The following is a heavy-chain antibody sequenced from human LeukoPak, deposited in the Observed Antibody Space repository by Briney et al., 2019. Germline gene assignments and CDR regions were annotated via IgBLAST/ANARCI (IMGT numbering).Heavy chain of an antibody. Sequence: SETLSLTCTVSGYSISSGYYWGWIRQPPGKGLEWIGSIYHSGSTYYNPSLKSRVTISVDTSKNQFSLKLSSVTAADRAVYYCAREVAGFGELVFDYWGQGTLVTVSS. V-gene: IGHV4-38-2*02. CDR1: GYSISSGYY. J-gene: IGHJ4*02. CDR3: AREVAGFGELVFDY. CDR2: IYHSGST. D-gene: IGHD3-10*01.